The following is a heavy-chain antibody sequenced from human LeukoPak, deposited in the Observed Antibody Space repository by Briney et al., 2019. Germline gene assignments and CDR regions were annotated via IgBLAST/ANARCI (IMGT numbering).Heavy chain of an antibody. CDR3: ARHLNGGTYPLDH. D-gene: IGHD1-26*01. J-gene: IGHJ4*02. CDR1: GGSISSYY. CDR2: IHDSGST. Sequence: SETLSLICTVSGGSISSYYWSWIRQPPGKGLEWMAHIHDSGSTYYSPSLKSRLTMSVDTSKNQFSLRLSSVTAADTAVYYCARHLNGGTYPLDHWGQGTLVTVSS. V-gene: IGHV4-59*08.